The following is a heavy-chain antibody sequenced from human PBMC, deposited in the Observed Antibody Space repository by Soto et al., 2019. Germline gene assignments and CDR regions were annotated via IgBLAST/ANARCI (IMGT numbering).Heavy chain of an antibody. D-gene: IGHD3-10*01. Sequence: SETLSLTCTVSGGSISSSIYYWGWIRQPPGKGLEWIGSIYYSGSTYYNPSLKSRVTISVDTSKNQFSLKLSSVTAADTAVYYCARQGKITMVRGVPRFDPWGQGTLVTVSS. CDR2: IYYSGST. CDR1: GGSISSSIYY. CDR3: ARQGKITMVRGVPRFDP. J-gene: IGHJ5*02. V-gene: IGHV4-39*01.